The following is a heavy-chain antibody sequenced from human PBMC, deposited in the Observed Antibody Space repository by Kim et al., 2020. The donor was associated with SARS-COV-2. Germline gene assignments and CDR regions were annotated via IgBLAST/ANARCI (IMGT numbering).Heavy chain of an antibody. CDR1: GGSISSGGYY. D-gene: IGHD6-13*01. V-gene: IGHV4-31*03. CDR3: ARDRREQQLVHYFDY. Sequence: SETLSLTCTVSGGSISSGGYYWSWIRQHPGKGLEWIGYIYYSGSTYYNPSLKSRVTISVDTSKNQFSLKLSSVTAADTAVYYCARDRREQQLVHYFDYWGQGTLVTVSS. J-gene: IGHJ4*02. CDR2: IYYSGST.